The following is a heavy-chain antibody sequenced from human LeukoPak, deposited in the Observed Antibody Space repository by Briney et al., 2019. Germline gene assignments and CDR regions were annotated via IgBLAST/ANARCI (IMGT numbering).Heavy chain of an antibody. CDR3: ARGLVLCTSCYAYYYGMDV. V-gene: IGHV4-39*07. D-gene: IGHD2-2*01. J-gene: IGHJ6*02. CDR2: INHSGST. Sequence: SDTLSLTCTVSGGSISSSDYYWGWIRQPPGKGLEWMGEINHSGSTNYNPSLKSRVTISVDTSKNQFSLKLSSVTAADTAVYYCARGLVLCTSCYAYYYGMDVWGQGTTVTVSS. CDR1: GGSISSSDYY.